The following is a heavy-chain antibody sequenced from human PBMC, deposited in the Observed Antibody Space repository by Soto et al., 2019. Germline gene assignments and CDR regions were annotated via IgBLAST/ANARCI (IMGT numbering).Heavy chain of an antibody. CDR3: ARDFYDY. J-gene: IGHJ4*02. CDR1: GYTFTSYA. CDR2: INAANGNT. Sequence: QVKLVQSGAEVRKPGASVKVSCKASGYTFTSYAMHWVRQAPGQRLEWMGWINAANGNTKYSQKFQGRVTITRDTSASTTYMELSSLRSEDTAVYYCARDFYDYWGQGTLVTVSS. V-gene: IGHV1-3*01.